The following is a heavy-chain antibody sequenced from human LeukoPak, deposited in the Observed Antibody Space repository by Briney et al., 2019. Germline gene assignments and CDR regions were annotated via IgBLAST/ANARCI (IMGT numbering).Heavy chain of an antibody. D-gene: IGHD1-26*01. CDR2: IYYSERP. J-gene: IGHJ3*02. V-gene: IGHV4-59*01. CDR3: ARRGGSPLGAFDI. Sequence: SETLSLTCSVAGDSMRTYYWSWIRQPPGKGLEWIGYIYYSERPNYNPSLKSRVTISGDTSKNQFSLKLTSVTAADTAVYYCARRGGSPLGAFDIWGQGTMVTVSS. CDR1: GDSMRTYY.